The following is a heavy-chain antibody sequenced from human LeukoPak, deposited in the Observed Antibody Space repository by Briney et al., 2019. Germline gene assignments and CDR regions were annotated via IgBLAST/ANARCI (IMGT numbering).Heavy chain of an antibody. CDR1: GFTFSSYS. CDR2: ISGSGDYT. CDR3: AKVTYGSGTYGAFDS. Sequence: GGSLRLSCAASGFTFSSYSMNWVRQAPGKGLEWVSSISGSGDYTYYADSVKGRFTISRDNSKNTLYLQMNSLRAEDTAIYYCAKVTYGSGTYGAFDSWGQGTLVTVSS. D-gene: IGHD3-10*01. V-gene: IGHV3-23*01. J-gene: IGHJ4*02.